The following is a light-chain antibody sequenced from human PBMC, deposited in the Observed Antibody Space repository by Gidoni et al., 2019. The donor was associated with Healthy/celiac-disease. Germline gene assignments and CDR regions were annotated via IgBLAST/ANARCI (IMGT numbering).Light chain of an antibody. J-gene: IGLJ2*01. CDR1: KLGDKY. Sequence: SYELTQPPSVSVSPGQTASITCSGDKLGDKYACWYQKKPGQSPLLVIYQDSKRPSGIPERFSGSNSGKTATLTISGTQAMDEADYYCQAWDSSTHVVFGGGTKLTVL. CDR3: QAWDSSTHVV. V-gene: IGLV3-1*01. CDR2: QDS.